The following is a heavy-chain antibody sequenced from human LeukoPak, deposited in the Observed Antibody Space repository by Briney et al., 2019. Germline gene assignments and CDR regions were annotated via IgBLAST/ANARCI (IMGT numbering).Heavy chain of an antibody. V-gene: IGHV4-4*07. D-gene: IGHD3-22*01. J-gene: IGHJ4*02. Sequence: PSETLSLTCTVSGGSISSYYWSWIRQPAGKGLEWIGRIYTSGSTNYNPSLKSRVTMSVDTSKNQFSLKLSSVTAADTAAYYCASYDDYYDSSGYDYWGQGTLVTVSS. CDR1: GGSISSYY. CDR2: IYTSGST. CDR3: ASYDDYYDSSGYDY.